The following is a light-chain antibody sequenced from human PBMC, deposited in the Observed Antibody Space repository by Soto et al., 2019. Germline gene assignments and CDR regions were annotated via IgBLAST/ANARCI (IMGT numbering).Light chain of an antibody. Sequence: QSVLTQPPSVSGSPGQRVTISCTGSSSNIGGDYDVHWYQQLPGRAPKLLIFGNSNRPSGVPDRFSGSKSGTSSSLAITGLRDEDEAEYYCQYSDRGLSGYVFGTGTKLTVL. CDR3: QYSDRGLSGYV. V-gene: IGLV1-40*01. J-gene: IGLJ1*01. CDR1: SSNIGGDYD. CDR2: GNS.